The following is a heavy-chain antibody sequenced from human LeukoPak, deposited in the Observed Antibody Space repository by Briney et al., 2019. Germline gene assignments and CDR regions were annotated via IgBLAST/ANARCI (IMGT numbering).Heavy chain of an antibody. J-gene: IGHJ4*02. CDR3: ARDRGGYGAQQDY. V-gene: IGHV4-30-4*08. D-gene: IGHD3-16*01. Sequence: PSQTLSLTCTVSGGSISSGDYYWSWIRQPPGKGREWIGYIYYSGGTYSNPSLKSRVTMSVDTSKNQFSLKLSSVTAADTAVYYCARDRGGYGAQQDYWGQGTLVTVSS. CDR2: IYYSGGT. CDR1: GGSISSGDYY.